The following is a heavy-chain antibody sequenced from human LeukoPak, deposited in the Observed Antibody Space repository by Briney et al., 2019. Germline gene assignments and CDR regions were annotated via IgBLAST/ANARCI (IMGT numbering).Heavy chain of an antibody. Sequence: VNVSCKASVGTFSSYAISWVRQAPGQGLDWMGSIIPIFGIANYTPKFLGRVTITADKSTSTPYMELRSLRSEDTAVYYCARDPAPYSNYAVDYWGQRTLPTVSS. J-gene: IGHJ4*03. CDR2: IIPIFGIA. V-gene: IGHV1-69*10. D-gene: IGHD4-11*01. CDR3: ARDPAPYSNYAVDY. CDR1: VGTFSSYA.